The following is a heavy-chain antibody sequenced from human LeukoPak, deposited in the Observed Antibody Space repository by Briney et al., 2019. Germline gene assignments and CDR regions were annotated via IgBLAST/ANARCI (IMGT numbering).Heavy chain of an antibody. Sequence: AASVKVSCKVSGYTLTELSMHWVRQAPGKGLEWMGGFDPEDGETIYAQKFQGRVTMTEDTSTDTAYMELSSLRSEDTAVYYCATGIDRYYYGSGKASGFDYWGQGTLVTVSS. CDR3: ATGIDRYYYGSGKASGFDY. CDR2: FDPEDGET. CDR1: GYTLTELS. V-gene: IGHV1-24*01. D-gene: IGHD3-10*01. J-gene: IGHJ4*02.